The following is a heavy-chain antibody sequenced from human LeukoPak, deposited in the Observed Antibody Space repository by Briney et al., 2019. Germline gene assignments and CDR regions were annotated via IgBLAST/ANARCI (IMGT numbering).Heavy chain of an antibody. CDR1: GGSISSYY. D-gene: IGHD2-15*01. CDR3: ARHSPYMQYCSGGSCYDQFGAFDI. V-gene: IGHV4-34*01. CDR2: INHSGST. Sequence: TSETLSLTCTVSGGSISSYYWSWIRQPPGKGLEWIGEINHSGSTNYNPSLKSRVTISVDTSKNQFSLKLSSVTAADTAVYYCARHSPYMQYCSGGSCYDQFGAFDIWGQGTMVTVSS. J-gene: IGHJ3*02.